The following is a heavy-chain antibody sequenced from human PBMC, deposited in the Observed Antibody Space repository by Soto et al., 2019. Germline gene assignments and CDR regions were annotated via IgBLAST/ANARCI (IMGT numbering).Heavy chain of an antibody. CDR1: GYSFITSYH. CDR2: INPTGSMT. CDR3: ARDTGYDHDAFDI. D-gene: IGHD5-12*01. J-gene: IGHJ3*02. V-gene: IGHV1-46*01. Sequence: QVQLVQSGAEVKKPGASVKVSCKASGYSFITSYHMHWVRQAPGQGLEWMGIINPTGSMTRYSQKFQGRPPMTRDTSTATDYMELSNLTSEDTAVYFCARDTGYDHDAFDIWGQGTRVTVSS.